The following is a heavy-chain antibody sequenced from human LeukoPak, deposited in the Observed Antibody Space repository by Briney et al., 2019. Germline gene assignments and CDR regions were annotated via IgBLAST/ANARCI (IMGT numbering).Heavy chain of an antibody. D-gene: IGHD7-27*01. Sequence: GGSLRLSCAASGFTFSTSAMTWVRQAPGKGLEWVSGISGSGVTDYADSVKGRFTISRDNSKNTLYLQMNSLRAEDTAVYYCARDLNWGGRWGQGTLVTVSS. CDR1: GFTFSTSA. V-gene: IGHV3-23*01. CDR2: ISGSGVT. J-gene: IGHJ4*02. CDR3: ARDLNWGGR.